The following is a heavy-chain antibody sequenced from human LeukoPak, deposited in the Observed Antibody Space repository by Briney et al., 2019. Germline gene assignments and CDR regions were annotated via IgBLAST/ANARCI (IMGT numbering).Heavy chain of an antibody. CDR2: IYYSGST. CDR1: GGSISSYY. V-gene: IGHV4-59*01. Sequence: SETLSLTCTVSGGSISSYYWSWIRQPPGKGLEWIGYIYYSGSTNYNPSLKSRVTISVDTSKNQFSLKLGSVPAADTAVYYCARAPSIQLWFDYWGQGTLVTVSS. CDR3: ARAPSIQLWFDY. D-gene: IGHD5-18*01. J-gene: IGHJ4*02.